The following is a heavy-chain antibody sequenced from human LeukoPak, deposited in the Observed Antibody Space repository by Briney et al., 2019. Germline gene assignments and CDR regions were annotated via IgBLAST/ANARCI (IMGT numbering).Heavy chain of an antibody. CDR3: AKANNRGSLGDY. CDR2: ISGSGGGT. CDR1: GFTFSSYA. Sequence: PGGSLRLSCAASGFTFSSYAMHWVRQAPGKGLEWVSAISGSGGGTYYADSVKGRFTISRDNSKNTLYLQMNTLRAEDTAVYYCAKANNRGSLGDYWGQGTLVTVSS. V-gene: IGHV3-23*01. D-gene: IGHD3-10*01. J-gene: IGHJ4*02.